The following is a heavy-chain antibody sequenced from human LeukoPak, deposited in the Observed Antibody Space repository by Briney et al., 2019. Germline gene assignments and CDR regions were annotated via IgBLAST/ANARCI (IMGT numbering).Heavy chain of an antibody. D-gene: IGHD2-21*02. CDR2: INPNSGDT. J-gene: IGHJ4*02. V-gene: IGHV1-2*02. CDR1: GYTFTGYY. CDR3: ARVVVVTATFNL. Sequence: ASVKVSCKASGYTFTGYYMYWVRQAPGQGLEWMGWINPNSGDTNYAQRFQGRVTMTRDTSISTAYMDLSRMTSDDTAVYYCARVVVVTATFNLWGQGTLVTVSS.